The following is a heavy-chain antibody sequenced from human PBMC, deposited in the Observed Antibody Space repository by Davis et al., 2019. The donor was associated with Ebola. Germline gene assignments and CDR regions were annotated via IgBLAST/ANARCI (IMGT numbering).Heavy chain of an antibody. J-gene: IGHJ4*02. CDR3: VREWFGETD. V-gene: IGHV3-48*02. Sequence: GESLKISCVASGFTFSRYDMNWVRQAPGKGLEWVSYISSGRTNLKYADSVKGRFTISRDNAKNSLYLQMNSLRDEDTAIYYCVREWFGETDWGQGTLVTVSS. CDR2: ISSGRTNL. D-gene: IGHD3-10*01. CDR1: GFTFSRYD.